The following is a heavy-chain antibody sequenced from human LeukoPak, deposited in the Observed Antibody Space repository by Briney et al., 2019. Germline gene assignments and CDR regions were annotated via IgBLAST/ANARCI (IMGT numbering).Heavy chain of an antibody. V-gene: IGHV3-30*02. CDR1: GFTFSIYG. CDR2: TRNDGSNK. D-gene: IGHD2-21*02. Sequence: PGGSLRLSCAASGFTFSIYGIHWVRQAPGKGLEWVAVTRNDGSNKYYADSVKGRFAMSRDNSKNTLYLQMNSPRAEDTAVYYCAKPSCGGDCYSLDYYFDYWGQGTLVTVSS. J-gene: IGHJ4*02. CDR3: AKPSCGGDCYSLDYYFDY.